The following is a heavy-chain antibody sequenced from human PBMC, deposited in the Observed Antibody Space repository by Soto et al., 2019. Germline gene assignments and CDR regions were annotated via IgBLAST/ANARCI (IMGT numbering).Heavy chain of an antibody. V-gene: IGHV1-69*13. D-gene: IGHD2-15*01. J-gene: IGHJ4*02. Sequence: SVQVSCKASGGTFSSYAISWVRQAPGQGLEWMGGIIPIFGTANYAQKFQGRVTITADESTSTAYMELRSLRSEDTAVYYCARVSVPGSSSPFDYWGQGTLVTVSS. CDR1: GGTFSSYA. CDR2: IIPIFGTA. CDR3: ARVSVPGSSSPFDY.